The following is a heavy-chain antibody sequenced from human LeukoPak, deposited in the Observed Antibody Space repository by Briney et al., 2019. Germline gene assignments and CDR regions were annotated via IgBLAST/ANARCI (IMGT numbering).Heavy chain of an antibody. D-gene: IGHD4-17*01. CDR3: ARGLTTVYNWFDP. J-gene: IGHJ5*02. V-gene: IGHV1-8*01. CDR1: GYTFTSYD. CDR2: MNPNSGNT. Sequence: VASVKVSCKASGYTFTSYDINWVRQATGQGLEWMGWMNPNSGNTGYAQKFQGRVTMTSNTSISTAYMELSSLRSEDTAVYYCARGLTTVYNWFDPWGQGTLVTVSS.